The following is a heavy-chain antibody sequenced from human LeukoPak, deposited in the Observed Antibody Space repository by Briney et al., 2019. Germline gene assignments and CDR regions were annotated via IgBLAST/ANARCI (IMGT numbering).Heavy chain of an antibody. CDR3: ARLGVRYSTSSWWFDP. CDR1: GGSINSYY. CDR2: IYYSGST. V-gene: IGHV4-59*08. Sequence: PSETLSLTCTVSGGSINSYYWSWIRQPPGKGLEWIGYIYYSGSTNHSPSLKSRVTISVDTSKNQFSLKLSSVTAADTAVYYCARLGVRYSTSSWWFDPWGQGTLVTVSS. D-gene: IGHD6-6*01. J-gene: IGHJ5*02.